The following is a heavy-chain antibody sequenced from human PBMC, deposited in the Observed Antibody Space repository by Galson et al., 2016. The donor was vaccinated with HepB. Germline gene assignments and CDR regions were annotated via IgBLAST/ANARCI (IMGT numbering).Heavy chain of an antibody. J-gene: IGHJ6*02. CDR3: ARGHHALEV. Sequence: SLRLSCAVSGLTFSRFWMSWVRQAPGKGPEWVASINEDGTEKYHVDSATGRFTISRDNAKNAFYLQMNSMRDEDTAVYFCARGHHALEVWGQGTAVLVSS. CDR1: GLTFSRFW. D-gene: IGHD1-14*01. V-gene: IGHV3-7*01. CDR2: INEDGTEK.